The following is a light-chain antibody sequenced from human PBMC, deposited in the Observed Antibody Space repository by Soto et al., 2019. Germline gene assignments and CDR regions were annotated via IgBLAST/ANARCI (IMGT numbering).Light chain of an antibody. V-gene: IGKV1-5*03. CDR2: RAS. CDR1: QPISTR. Sequence: DTQIPQSPSTLYASVPDRVTITCRASQPISTRLAWYQHKPVKAPNLLIYRASSVETGVTSRFISSGCGTEYTLTISSLQPDDFANYDCQQYYTISTWTFGQGTQVDIK. CDR3: QQYYTISTWT. J-gene: IGKJ1*01.